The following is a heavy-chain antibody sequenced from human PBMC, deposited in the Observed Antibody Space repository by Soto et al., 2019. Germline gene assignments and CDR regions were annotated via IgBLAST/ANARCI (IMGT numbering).Heavy chain of an antibody. V-gene: IGHV3-30*18. D-gene: IGHD6-6*01. CDR2: ISYDGSNK. CDR3: AKDRIAAPNLYYYYYGMDV. Sequence: GGSLRLSCAASGFTFSSYGMHWVRQAPGKGLEWVAVISYDGSNKYYADSVKGRFTISRDNSKNTLYLQMNSLRAEDTAVYYCAKDRIAAPNLYYYYYGMDVWGQGTTVTVSS. J-gene: IGHJ6*02. CDR1: GFTFSSYG.